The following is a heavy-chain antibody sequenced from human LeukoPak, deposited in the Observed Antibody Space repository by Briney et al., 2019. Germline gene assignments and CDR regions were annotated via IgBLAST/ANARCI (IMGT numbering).Heavy chain of an antibody. J-gene: IGHJ5*02. CDR3: ARDRPHSSSWYWWFDP. CDR2: INHSGST. V-gene: IGHV4-34*01. CDR1: GGSFSGYY. Sequence: SETLSLTCAVYGGSFSGYYWSWIRQPPGKGLEWIGEINHSGSTNYNPSLKSRVTISVDTSKNQFSLKLSSVTAADTAVYYCARDRPHSSSWYWWFDPWGQGTLVTVSS. D-gene: IGHD6-13*01.